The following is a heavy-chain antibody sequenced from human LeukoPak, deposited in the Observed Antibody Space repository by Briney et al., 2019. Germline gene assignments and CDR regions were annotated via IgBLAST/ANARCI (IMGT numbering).Heavy chain of an antibody. J-gene: IGHJ5*02. CDR2: IYATGST. Sequence: PSETLSLTCTVSGGSISSYYWSWIRQPPGKGLEWIGYIYATGSTNYNPSLKSRVTISADTYKNQFSLKLNSVTAADTAVYYCARDPDYYDDSGYAWGQGTLVTVSS. V-gene: IGHV4-59*12. CDR1: GGSISSYY. CDR3: ARDPDYYDDSGYA. D-gene: IGHD5-12*01.